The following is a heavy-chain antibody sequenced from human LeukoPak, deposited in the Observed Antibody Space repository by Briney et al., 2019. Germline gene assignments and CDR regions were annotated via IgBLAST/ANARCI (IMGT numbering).Heavy chain of an antibody. V-gene: IGHV4-31*03. J-gene: IGHJ4*02. Sequence: PSETLSLTCTVSGGSISSGGYYWSWIRQHPGKGLEWLGSIFSSASTIYNPSLKSRVTISVDTSKNQFSLKLSSVTAADTAVYYCARRAAAVDFDYWGQGTLVTVSS. CDR3: ARRAAAVDFDY. CDR1: GGSISSGGYY. D-gene: IGHD6-13*01. CDR2: IFSSAST.